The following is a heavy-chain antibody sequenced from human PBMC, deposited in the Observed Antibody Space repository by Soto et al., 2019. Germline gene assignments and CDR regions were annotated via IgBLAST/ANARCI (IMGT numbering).Heavy chain of an antibody. V-gene: IGHV1-18*01. D-gene: IGHD3-10*01. CDR2: ISAYNGNT. J-gene: IGHJ4*02. Sequence: QVQLVQSGAEVKKPGSSVKVSCKASGYTVTSYGISWVRQAPGKGLEWMGWISAYNGNTNYAQNLQGRVTMTTDTSTSTAYMELRSLRSDDTAVYYCARDKGDGSGSYYGYWGQGTLVTVSS. CDR3: ARDKGDGSGSYYGY. CDR1: GYTVTSYG.